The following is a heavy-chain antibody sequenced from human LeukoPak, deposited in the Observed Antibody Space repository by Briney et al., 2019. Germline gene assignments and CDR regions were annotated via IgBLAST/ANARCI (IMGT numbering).Heavy chain of an antibody. CDR1: GFTFSNAW. D-gene: IGHD5-18*01. Sequence: PGGSLRLSCAASGFTFSNAWMSWVRLAPGKGLEWVGRIKSKTDGGTTDYAAPVKGRFTISRDDSKNTLYLQMNSLKTEDTAVYYCTTDELRGYSYGRFDYWGQGTLVTVSS. J-gene: IGHJ4*02. CDR2: IKSKTDGGTT. CDR3: TTDELRGYSYGRFDY. V-gene: IGHV3-15*01.